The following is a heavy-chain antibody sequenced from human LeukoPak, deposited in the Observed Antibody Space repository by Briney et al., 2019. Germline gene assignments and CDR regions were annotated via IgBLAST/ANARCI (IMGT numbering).Heavy chain of an antibody. D-gene: IGHD5-18*01. CDR2: IRSTANSYAT. CDR1: GFTFSDSA. J-gene: IGHJ3*02. Sequence: SGGSLRLSCAASGFTFSDSALHWVRQASGKGLEWVGRIRSTANSYATAYDVSVKGRFTISRDDSKDTASLQMNNLKTEDTAVYYCTVGGYRYGLDAFDIWGQGTMVTVSS. CDR3: TVGGYRYGLDAFDI. V-gene: IGHV3-73*01.